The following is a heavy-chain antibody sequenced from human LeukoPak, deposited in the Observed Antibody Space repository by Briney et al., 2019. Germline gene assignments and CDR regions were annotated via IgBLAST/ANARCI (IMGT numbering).Heavy chain of an antibody. V-gene: IGHV3-21*01. CDR1: GFTFSSYS. CDR3: ARSSAQGFDY. J-gene: IGHJ4*02. CDR2: ISSSSSYI. Sequence: GGSLRLSCAASGFTFSSYSMNWVRQAPGKGLEWVSSISSSSSYIYYADSVKGRLTISRDNAKNSLYLQMNSLRAEDTAVYYCARSSAQGFDYWGQGTLVTVSS.